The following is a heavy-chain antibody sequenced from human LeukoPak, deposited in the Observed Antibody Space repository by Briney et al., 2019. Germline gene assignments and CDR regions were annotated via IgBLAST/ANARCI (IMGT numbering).Heavy chain of an antibody. V-gene: IGHV1-2*02. CDR2: INPNSGGT. J-gene: IGHJ4*02. CDR3: ARDWHYYDSSGSVDY. CDR1: GYTFTGYY. Sequence: GASVKVSCKASGYTFTGYYMHWVRQAPGQGLEWMGWINPNSGGTNYAQKFQGRVTVTRDTSISTAYMELSRLRSDDTAVYYCARDWHYYDSSGSVDYWGQGTLVTVSS. D-gene: IGHD3-22*01.